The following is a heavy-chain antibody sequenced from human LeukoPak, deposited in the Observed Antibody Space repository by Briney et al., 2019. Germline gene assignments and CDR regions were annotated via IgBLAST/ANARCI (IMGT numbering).Heavy chain of an antibody. CDR1: GGSFSNYA. Sequence: GASVKVSCKASGGSFSNYAFSWVRQAPGQGLEWMGRITPIVDIATYIQKFQGRVTITANKFTSTAYMELSSLTSEDTAVYYCARGRAVWFGEPYGMDVWGQGTTVTVSS. CDR3: ARGRAVWFGEPYGMDV. D-gene: IGHD3-10*01. CDR2: ITPIVDIA. J-gene: IGHJ6*02. V-gene: IGHV1-69*04.